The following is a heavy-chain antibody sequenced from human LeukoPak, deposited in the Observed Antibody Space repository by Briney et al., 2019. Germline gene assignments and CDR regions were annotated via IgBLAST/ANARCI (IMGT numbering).Heavy chain of an antibody. CDR3: AREPTVTTKTRFDY. D-gene: IGHD4-17*01. CDR1: GGSISSGDYY. Sequence: SETLSLTCTVSGGSISSGDYYWSWIRQPPGKGLEWIGYIYYSGSTYYNPSLKSRVTISVDTSKNQFSLKLSSVTAADTAVYYCAREPTVTTKTRFDYWGQGTLVTVSS. J-gene: IGHJ4*02. CDR2: IYYSGST. V-gene: IGHV4-30-4*01.